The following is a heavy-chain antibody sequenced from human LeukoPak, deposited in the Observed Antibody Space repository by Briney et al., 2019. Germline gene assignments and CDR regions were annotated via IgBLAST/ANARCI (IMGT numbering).Heavy chain of an antibody. J-gene: IGHJ4*02. D-gene: IGHD6-13*01. CDR1: GFTFSSYA. Sequence: PGGSLRLSCAASGFTFSSYAMHWVRQAPGKGLEWVAVISYDGSNKYYADSVKGRFTISRDNSKNTLYLQMNSLRAEDTAVYYCARERFQDPNPIGRPGIAAAGYFDYWGQGTLVTVSS. CDR3: ARERFQDPNPIGRPGIAAAGYFDY. V-gene: IGHV3-30-3*01. CDR2: ISYDGSNK.